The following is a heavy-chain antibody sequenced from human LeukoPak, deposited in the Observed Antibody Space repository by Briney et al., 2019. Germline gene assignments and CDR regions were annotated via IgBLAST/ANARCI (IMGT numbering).Heavy chain of an antibody. V-gene: IGHV4-59*01. CDR3: ARDGDGPRSFDY. Sequence: PSETLSLTCTVSGGSISSYYWSWIRQPPGKGLEWIGYIYYSGSTNYNPSLKSRVTISVDTSKNQFSLKLSSVTAADTAVYYCARDGDGPRSFDYWGQGTLVTVSS. D-gene: IGHD2-21*01. CDR1: GGSISSYY. CDR2: IYYSGST. J-gene: IGHJ4*02.